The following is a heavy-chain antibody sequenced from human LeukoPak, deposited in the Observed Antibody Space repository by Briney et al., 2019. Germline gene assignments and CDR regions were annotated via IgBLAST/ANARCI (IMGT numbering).Heavy chain of an antibody. CDR3: ASLNYDILTGSDTDAFDI. D-gene: IGHD3-9*01. V-gene: IGHV1-3*01. CDR2: INAGNGNT. J-gene: IGHJ3*02. CDR1: GYTFTSYA. Sequence: GASVKVSCKASGYTFTSYAMHWVRQAPGQRLEWMGWINAGNGNTKYSQKFQGRVTITRDTSASTAYMELSSLRSEDTAVYYCASLNYDILTGSDTDAFDIWGQGTKVTVSS.